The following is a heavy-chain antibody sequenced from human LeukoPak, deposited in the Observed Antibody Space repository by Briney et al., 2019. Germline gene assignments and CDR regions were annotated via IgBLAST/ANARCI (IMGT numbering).Heavy chain of an antibody. CDR3: ARAAMLRGVSNWFDP. Sequence: ASVKVSCKASGYTFTRYAINWVRQAPGQGLEWMGWISAYNGYTNYTQRLQGRVTMTTETSTSTAYMELRSLRSDDTAVYYCARAAMLRGVSNWFDPWGQGTLVTVSS. CDR2: ISAYNGYT. J-gene: IGHJ5*02. CDR1: GYTFTRYA. D-gene: IGHD3-10*01. V-gene: IGHV1-18*01.